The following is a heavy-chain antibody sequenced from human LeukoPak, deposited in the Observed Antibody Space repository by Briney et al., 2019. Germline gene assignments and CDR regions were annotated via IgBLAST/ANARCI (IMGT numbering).Heavy chain of an antibody. J-gene: IGHJ4*02. CDR2: IYSSGST. CDR1: GGSISSYY. Sequence: PSETLSLTCTVSGGSISSYYWSWIRQPPGKGLEWIGYIYSSGSTNYNPSLKSRVTISVDTSKNQFSLKLSSVTAADTAVYYCARLFRDDFWSGRPDYWGQGTLVTVSS. V-gene: IGHV4-59*08. CDR3: ARLFRDDFWSGRPDY. D-gene: IGHD3-3*01.